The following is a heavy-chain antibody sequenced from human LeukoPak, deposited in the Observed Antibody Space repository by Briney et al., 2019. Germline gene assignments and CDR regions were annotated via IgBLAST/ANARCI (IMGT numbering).Heavy chain of an antibody. Sequence: SGPTLVKPTQTLTLTCTFSGFSLTTGGVGVGWIRQPSGKALEWLALIYWDSNKHYSPSLKSRLTITKDTSKNQVVLTMTNMDPVDTATYYCAHRRLIPSTTVTTGFDSWGQGILVTVSS. J-gene: IGHJ4*02. D-gene: IGHD4-17*01. CDR1: GFSLTTGGVG. V-gene: IGHV2-5*02. CDR2: IYWDSNK. CDR3: AHRRLIPSTTVTTGFDS.